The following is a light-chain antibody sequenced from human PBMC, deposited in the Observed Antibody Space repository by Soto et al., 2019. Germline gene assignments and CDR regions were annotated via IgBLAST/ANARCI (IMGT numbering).Light chain of an antibody. CDR3: QQYGSSPRT. J-gene: IGKJ1*01. V-gene: IGKV3-20*01. CDR2: GAS. CDR1: PSGSSTY. Sequence: VVSLSPGTLTGARGVRASPSCRASPSGSSTYLAWYQPKPGQAPRLLIYGASSRAPGIPDRFSGSGSGTDFTLTISRLEPEDFAVYYCQQYGSSPRTFGQGTKVDIK.